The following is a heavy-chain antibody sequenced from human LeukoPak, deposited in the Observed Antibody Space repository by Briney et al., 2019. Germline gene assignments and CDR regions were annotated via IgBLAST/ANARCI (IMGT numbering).Heavy chain of an antibody. CDR3: ARGGDRFDY. D-gene: IGHD4-17*01. Sequence: PSQTLSLTCTVSGGSISSGSYYWSWIRQPAGKELEWIGRIYTSGSTNYHPSLKSRVTISVDTSKNQSSLKLSSVSAADTAVYYCARGGDRFDYWGQRTLVTVSS. CDR2: IYTSGST. CDR1: GGSISSGSYY. V-gene: IGHV4-61*02. J-gene: IGHJ4*02.